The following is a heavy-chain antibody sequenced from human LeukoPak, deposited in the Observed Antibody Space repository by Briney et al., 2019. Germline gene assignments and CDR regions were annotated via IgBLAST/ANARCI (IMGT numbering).Heavy chain of an antibody. J-gene: IGHJ5*02. D-gene: IGHD2-2*01. V-gene: IGHV1-2*02. CDR2: INPNSGGT. Sequence: ASVKVSCKASGYTFTGYYMHWVRQAPGQGLEWMGWINPNSGGTNYAQEFQGRVTMTRDTSISTAYMELSRLRSDDTAVYYCARDCSSILFLTDPWGQGTLVTVSS. CDR3: ARDCSSILFLTDP. CDR1: GYTFTGYY.